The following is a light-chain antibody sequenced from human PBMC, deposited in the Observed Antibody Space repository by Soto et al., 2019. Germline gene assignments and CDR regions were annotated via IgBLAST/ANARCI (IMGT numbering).Light chain of an antibody. Sequence: DIVMTQSPDSLAVSLGERATINCKSSQSVLYNSNNKNYLAWYQQRPGQPPRLLISWASTRESGVPDRFSGSGSGTDFTLTISSLQAEDVAVYYCQQYYSTLTFGPGTKVDIK. CDR2: WAS. CDR3: QQYYSTLT. CDR1: QSVLYNSNNKNY. J-gene: IGKJ3*01. V-gene: IGKV4-1*01.